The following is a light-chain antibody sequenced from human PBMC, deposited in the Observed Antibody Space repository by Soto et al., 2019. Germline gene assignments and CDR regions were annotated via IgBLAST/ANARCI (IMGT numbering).Light chain of an antibody. J-gene: IGKJ5*01. V-gene: IGKV3-11*01. CDR1: QNVYSY. Sequence: DIVLTQSPATLSLSPGERATLSCRASQNVYSYVAWYQQKIGQAPRLLIYDVSNRATDIPARFSGSGSGTEFSLTISSLQSEDFAVYYCQQYSKWPITFGQGTRLEIK. CDR2: DVS. CDR3: QQYSKWPIT.